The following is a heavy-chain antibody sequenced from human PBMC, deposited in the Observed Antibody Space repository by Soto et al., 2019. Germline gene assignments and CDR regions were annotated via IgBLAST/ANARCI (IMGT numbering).Heavy chain of an antibody. V-gene: IGHV1-18*01. Sequence: QVQLVQSGAEVKKPGASVKVRCKASGYTFTNYYISWVRQAPGQGLEWMGWISTYNGNTNYAQKLQCRDTMTTETPTSTADMELRSLRSDDTAVDYGARGFRVAGTRWWFDPWGQGTLVTVSP. CDR1: GYTFTNYY. D-gene: IGHD2-15*01. CDR3: ARGFRVAGTRWWFDP. J-gene: IGHJ5*02. CDR2: ISTYNGNT.